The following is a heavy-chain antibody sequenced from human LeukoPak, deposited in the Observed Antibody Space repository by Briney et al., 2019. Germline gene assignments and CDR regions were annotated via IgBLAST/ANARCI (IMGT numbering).Heavy chain of an antibody. CDR2: IYYSGST. D-gene: IGHD3-22*01. CDR1: GGSISSSSYY. Sequence: SETLSLTCTVSGGSISSSSYYWGWIRQPPGKGLEWIGSIYYSGSTNYNPSLKSRVTISVDTSKNQFSLKLSSVTAADTAVYYCARSGYYDSSGYYYPHFDYWGQGTLVTVSS. CDR3: ARSGYYDSSGYYYPHFDY. V-gene: IGHV4-39*07. J-gene: IGHJ4*02.